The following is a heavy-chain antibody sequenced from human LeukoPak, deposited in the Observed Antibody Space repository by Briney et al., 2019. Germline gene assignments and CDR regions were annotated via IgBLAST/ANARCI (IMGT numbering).Heavy chain of an antibody. J-gene: IGHJ4*02. Sequence: GGSLRLSCVASGFPFSSYYMYWVRQAPGKGLVWVSRINSDGSSTSYADSVKGRFTISRDNAKNTLYLQMNSLRAEDTAVYYCARGGLYALSWGQGTLVTVSS. D-gene: IGHD2-8*01. CDR2: INSDGSST. V-gene: IGHV3-74*01. CDR1: GFPFSSYY. CDR3: ARGGLYALS.